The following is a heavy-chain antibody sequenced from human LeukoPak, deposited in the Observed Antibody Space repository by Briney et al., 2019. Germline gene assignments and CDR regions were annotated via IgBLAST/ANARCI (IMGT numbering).Heavy chain of an antibody. Sequence: ASVKVSCKASGYTFTGYYMHWVRQAPGQGLEWMGWISAYNGNTNYAQKLQGRLTMTTDTSTSTAYMELRSLRSDDTAVYYCAREGEGSNGYYYYYYGMDVWGQGTTVTVSS. CDR1: GYTFTGYY. J-gene: IGHJ6*02. CDR3: AREGEGSNGYYYYYYGMDV. D-gene: IGHD3-22*01. CDR2: ISAYNGNT. V-gene: IGHV1-18*04.